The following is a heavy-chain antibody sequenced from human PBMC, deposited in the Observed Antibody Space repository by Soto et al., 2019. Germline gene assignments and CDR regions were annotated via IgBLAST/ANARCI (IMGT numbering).Heavy chain of an antibody. CDR2: TDYSGNT. D-gene: IGHD6-19*01. CDR3: ARAVGDPRCYCDY. Sequence: QVQLQESGPGLVRPSEALSLTCTVSSDSISSYYWICIRQSPGKGLEWIGYTDYSGNTNYNPPPNTGVDISGDTSQNQFSQTVSSVPNADAGVYSCARAVGDPRCYCDYWGQGTLVTLSS. V-gene: IGHV4-59*08. CDR1: SDSISSYY. J-gene: IGHJ4*02.